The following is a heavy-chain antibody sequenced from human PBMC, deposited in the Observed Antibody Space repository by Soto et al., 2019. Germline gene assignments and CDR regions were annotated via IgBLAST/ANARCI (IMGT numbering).Heavy chain of an antibody. D-gene: IGHD3-22*01. Sequence: ASVKVSCKASGYTFSDYYVHWVRQAPGQGLEWMGWISPKSGGTNYAQKFQGRVTMTRDTSIFTAYMELSRLRSDDTAVYYCTRNAFYYNSSGYHDGFDIWGQGTLVTLSS. CDR2: ISPKSGGT. J-gene: IGHJ3*02. V-gene: IGHV1-2*02. CDR1: GYTFSDYY. CDR3: TRNAFYYNSSGYHDGFDI.